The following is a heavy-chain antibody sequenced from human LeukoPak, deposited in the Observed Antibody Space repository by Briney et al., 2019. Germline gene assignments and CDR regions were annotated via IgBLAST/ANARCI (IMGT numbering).Heavy chain of an antibody. D-gene: IGHD3-3*01. Sequence: GGSLRLSCAASGFTFSSYAMSWVRQAPGKGLEWVSAISGSGGSTYYADSVKGRFTISRDNSKNTLYLQVNSLRAEDTAVYYCAKKSRFLEWLHDAFDIWGQGTMVTVSS. J-gene: IGHJ3*02. CDR3: AKKSRFLEWLHDAFDI. CDR1: GFTFSSYA. CDR2: ISGSGGST. V-gene: IGHV3-23*01.